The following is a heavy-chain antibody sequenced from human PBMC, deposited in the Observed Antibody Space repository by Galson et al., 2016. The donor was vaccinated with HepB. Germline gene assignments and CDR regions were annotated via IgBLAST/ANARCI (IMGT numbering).Heavy chain of an antibody. CDR3: AREHAVASDYYFDY. J-gene: IGHJ4*02. D-gene: IGHD6-19*01. Sequence: SVKVSCKASGYTFSSYGISWVRQAPGQGLEWVGWVSAFNGNRNYAQKLQGRVTMTTDTSTSTAYMELRSLRSDDTAAYYCAREHAVASDYYFDYWGPGTLVTVSA. V-gene: IGHV1-18*01. CDR1: GYTFSSYG. CDR2: VSAFNGNR.